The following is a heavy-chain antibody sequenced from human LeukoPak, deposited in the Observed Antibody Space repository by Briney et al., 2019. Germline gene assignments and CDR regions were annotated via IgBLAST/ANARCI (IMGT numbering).Heavy chain of an antibody. CDR1: EFTFSSYS. J-gene: IGHJ5*02. CDR2: ISSSSSYI. Sequence: GGSLRLPCAASEFTFSSYSMNWVRQAPGKGLEWVSSISSSSSYIYYADSVKGRFTISRDNAKNSLYLQMNSLRAEDTAVYYCARDPHVDTVSFDPWGQGTLVTVSS. V-gene: IGHV3-21*01. D-gene: IGHD5-18*01. CDR3: ARDPHVDTVSFDP.